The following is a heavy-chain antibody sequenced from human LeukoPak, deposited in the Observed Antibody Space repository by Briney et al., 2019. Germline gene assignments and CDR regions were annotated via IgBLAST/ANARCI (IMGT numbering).Heavy chain of an antibody. CDR1: GGSFSGYY. Sequence: PSETLSLTCAVYGGSFSGYYWSWIRQPPGKGLEWIGEINHSGSTNYNPSLKSRVTISVDTSKNQFSLKLSSVTAADTAVYYCARTGESQGMYYYYYYMDVWGKGTTVTVSS. D-gene: IGHD7-27*01. CDR2: INHSGST. J-gene: IGHJ6*03. CDR3: ARTGESQGMYYYYYYMDV. V-gene: IGHV4-34*01.